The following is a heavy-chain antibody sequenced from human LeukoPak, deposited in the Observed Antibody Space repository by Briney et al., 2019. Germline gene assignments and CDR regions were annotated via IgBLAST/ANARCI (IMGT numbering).Heavy chain of an antibody. D-gene: IGHD3-22*01. CDR2: IIPIFGTA. J-gene: IGHJ4*02. V-gene: IGHV1-69*05. CDR1: GGTFSSYA. Sequence: GASVKVSCNVSGGTFSSYAISWVRQAPGQGLELMGGIIPIFGTANYAQKFQGRVTITTDESTSTAYMELSSLRSEDTAVYYCASAPYYYDSSGYYYESFDYWGQGTLVTVCS. CDR3: ASAPYYYDSSGYYYESFDY.